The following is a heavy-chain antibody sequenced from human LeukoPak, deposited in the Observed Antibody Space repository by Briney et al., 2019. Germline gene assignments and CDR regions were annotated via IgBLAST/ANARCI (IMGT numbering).Heavy chain of an antibody. CDR3: AKDTPLCYFDY. Sequence: GGSLRLSCAASGFTFSSYGMHWVRQAPGKGLEWVAFIRYDGNNKCYADSVKGRFTISRGNSKNTLYVQMNSLRADDTAVYYCAKDTPLCYFDYWGQGTQVTVSS. CDR1: GFTFSSYG. V-gene: IGHV3-30*02. CDR2: IRYDGNNK. D-gene: IGHD2-2*01. J-gene: IGHJ4*02.